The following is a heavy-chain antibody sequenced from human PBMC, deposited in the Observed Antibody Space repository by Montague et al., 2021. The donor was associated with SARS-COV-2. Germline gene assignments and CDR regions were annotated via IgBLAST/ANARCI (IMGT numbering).Heavy chain of an antibody. J-gene: IGHJ4*02. CDR2: IHHSGST. D-gene: IGHD5-12*01. Sequence: SETLSFTCTVSGGSINSFYWSWVRQSPGKRMEWVGNIHHSGSTKXNPYLHSRVTMSLDTSRNQLSLKLSPVTAADTATYYCAGQEGGFTSGSLDYWGQGTLVTVSS. CDR1: GGSINSFY. CDR3: AGQEGGFTSGSLDY. V-gene: IGHV4-59*08.